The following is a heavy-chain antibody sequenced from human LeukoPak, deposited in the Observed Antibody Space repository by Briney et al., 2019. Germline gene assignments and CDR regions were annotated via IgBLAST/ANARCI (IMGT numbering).Heavy chain of an antibody. V-gene: IGHV3-43D*03. CDR2: ISWNGVTT. Sequence: PGGSLRLSCAASGFTFDDYAMHWVRQAPGKGLEWVSLISWNGVTTYYADSVKGRFTISRDNAKNSLYLQMNSLRAEDTAVYYCARGTDAFDIWGQGTMVTVSS. CDR3: ARGTDAFDI. CDR1: GFTFDDYA. J-gene: IGHJ3*02.